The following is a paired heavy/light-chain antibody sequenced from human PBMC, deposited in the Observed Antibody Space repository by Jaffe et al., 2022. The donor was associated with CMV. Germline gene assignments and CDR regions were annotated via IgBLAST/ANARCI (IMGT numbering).Light chain of an antibody. Sequence: SSELTQDPAVSVALGQTVRITCQGDSLRSYYASWYQQKPGQAPVLVIYGKNNRPSGIPDRFSGSSSGNTASLTITGAQAEDEADYYCNSRDSSGNHLNWVFGGGTKLTVL. CDR3: NSRDSSGNHLNWV. CDR1: SLRSYY. CDR2: GKN. J-gene: IGLJ3*02. V-gene: IGLV3-19*01.
Heavy chain of an antibody. CDR3: AKDSGPGERFLEGRADAFDI. Sequence: EVQLLESGGGLVQPGGSLRLSCAASGFTFSSYAMSWVRQAPGKGLEWVSAISGSGGSTYYADSVKGRFTISRDNSKNTLYLQMNSLRAEDTAVYYCAKDSGPGERFLEGRADAFDIWGQGTMVTVSS. CDR2: ISGSGGST. CDR1: GFTFSSYA. V-gene: IGHV3-23*01. D-gene: IGHD3-3*01. J-gene: IGHJ3*02.